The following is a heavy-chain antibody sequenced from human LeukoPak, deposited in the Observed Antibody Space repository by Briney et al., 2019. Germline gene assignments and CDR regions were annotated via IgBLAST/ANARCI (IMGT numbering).Heavy chain of an antibody. CDR1: GYTFTGYY. J-gene: IGHJ2*01. Sequence: ASVKVSCKASGYTFTGYYMHWVRQAPGQGLEWMGWINPNSGGTNYAQKFQGRVTMTRDTSISTAYMELSRLRSGDTAVYYCARGIAEDYWYFDLWGRGTLVTVSS. CDR2: INPNSGGT. D-gene: IGHD6-13*01. V-gene: IGHV1-2*02. CDR3: ARGIAEDYWYFDL.